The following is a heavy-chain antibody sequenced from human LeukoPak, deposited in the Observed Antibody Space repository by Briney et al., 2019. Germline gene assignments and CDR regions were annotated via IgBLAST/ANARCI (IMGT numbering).Heavy chain of an antibody. CDR2: IYSDGST. D-gene: IGHD6-13*01. Sequence: PGGSLRLSCEASGFTFSSYAMGWVRQAPGKGVEWVSLIYSDGSTFYADSVKGRFTISRDNSKSTMDLQMSSLRAEDTAVYYCAKFSGYRSSWQNFDYWGQGTLVTVSS. J-gene: IGHJ4*02. CDR3: AKFSGYRSSWQNFDY. V-gene: IGHV3-23*03. CDR1: GFTFSSYA.